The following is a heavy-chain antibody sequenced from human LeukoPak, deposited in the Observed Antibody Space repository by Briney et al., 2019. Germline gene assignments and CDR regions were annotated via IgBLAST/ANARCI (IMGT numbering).Heavy chain of an antibody. CDR1: GYMFSTYG. CDR2: ISAYNGNT. D-gene: IGHD6-6*01. CDR3: ARDDPYSSSSTANWFDP. V-gene: IGHV1-18*01. J-gene: IGHJ5*02. Sequence: GASVKVSCKASGYMFSTYGISWVRQAPGQGLEWMGWISAYNGNTNYAQKLQGRVTMTTDTSTSTAYMELRSLRSDDTAVYYCARDDPYSSSSTANWFDPWGQGTLVTVSS.